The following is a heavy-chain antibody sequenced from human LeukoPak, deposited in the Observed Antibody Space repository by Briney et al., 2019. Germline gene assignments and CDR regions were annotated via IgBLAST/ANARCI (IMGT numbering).Heavy chain of an antibody. CDR3: AIGPYCSGGSCYPPSY. J-gene: IGHJ4*02. D-gene: IGHD2-15*01. V-gene: IGHV3-74*01. CDR2: INSDGSST. Sequence: GGSLRLSCAASGFTFSSYAMHWVRQAPGKGLVWVSRINSDGSSTSYADSVKGRFTISRDNAKNTLYLQMNSLRAEDTAVYYCAIGPYCSGGSCYPPSYWGQGTLVTVSS. CDR1: GFTFSSYA.